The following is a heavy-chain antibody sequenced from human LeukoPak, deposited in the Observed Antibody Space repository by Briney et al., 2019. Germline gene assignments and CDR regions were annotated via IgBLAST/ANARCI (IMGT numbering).Heavy chain of an antibody. CDR2: IYHSGST. J-gene: IGHJ6*03. CDR3: ARDRYSDYYYYMDV. CDR1: GGSISTSGYY. V-gene: IGHV4-39*07. D-gene: IGHD2-21*01. Sequence: SETLSLTCTVSGGSISTSGYYWGWIRQPPGKGLEWIGNIYHSGSTYYSPSLKSRVTISVDTSKNQFSLKLSSVTAADTAVYYCARDRYSDYYYYMDVWGKGTTVTISS.